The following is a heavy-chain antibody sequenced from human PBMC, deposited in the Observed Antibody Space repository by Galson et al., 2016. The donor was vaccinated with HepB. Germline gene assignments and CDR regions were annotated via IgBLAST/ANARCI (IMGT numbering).Heavy chain of an antibody. D-gene: IGHD3-10*01. Sequence: SETLSLTCTVSGGSLSNYYWGWLRQSPGKGLEWIGYTHKSGSTEYSPSLKRRVTISLDASKNWFSLQLSSVTAADTAVYYCARTDGFGELFPFDYWGQGTLVTVSS. J-gene: IGHJ4*02. V-gene: IGHV4-59*08. CDR2: THKSGST. CDR1: GGSLSNYY. CDR3: ARTDGFGELFPFDY.